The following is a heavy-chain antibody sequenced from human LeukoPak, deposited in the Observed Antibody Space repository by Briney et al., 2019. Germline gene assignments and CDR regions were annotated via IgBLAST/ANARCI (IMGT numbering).Heavy chain of an antibody. CDR3: ARQPAVGSYWYFDL. CDR2: IYYSGST. Sequence: PSDTLSHTHSLSCVPNRSILFYLGSPPPPPGKGVEWIETIYYSGSTYYNPSLKSRLTISVDTSKNQFSLKLSSVTAADTAVYYCARQPAVGSYWYFDLWGRGTLVTVSS. V-gene: IGHV4-39*01. D-gene: IGHD6-19*01. CDR1: CVPNRSILFY. J-gene: IGHJ2*01.